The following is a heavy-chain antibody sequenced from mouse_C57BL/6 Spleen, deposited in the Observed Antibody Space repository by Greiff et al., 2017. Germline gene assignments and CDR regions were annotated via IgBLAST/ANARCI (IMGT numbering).Heavy chain of an antibody. J-gene: IGHJ4*01. CDR2: IYPGAGDT. Sequence: QVQLQQSGPELVKPGASVKISCKASGYAFSSSWMNWVKQRPGKGLEWIGRIYPGAGDTNYNGKFKGKATLTADKSSSTAYMQLSILTSEDSAVXFCAHDGYYPIDYWGQGTSVTVSA. CDR1: GYAFSSSW. D-gene: IGHD2-3*01. CDR3: AHDGYYPIDY. V-gene: IGHV1-82*01.